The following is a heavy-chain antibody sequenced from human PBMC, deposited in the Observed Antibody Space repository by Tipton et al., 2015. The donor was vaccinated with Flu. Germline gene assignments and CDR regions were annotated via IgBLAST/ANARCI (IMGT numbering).Heavy chain of an antibody. CDR3: ARPGGYEWLDS. D-gene: IGHD5-12*01. J-gene: IGHJ4*02. CDR1: GFTFSTYW. Sequence: SLRLSCAASGFTFSTYWMTWVRQAPGKGLEWVANIKQDGGESDYGESVKGRFTISRDNSKNSVYLQMNSLRAEDTAVYYCARPGGYEWLDSWGQGTLVTVSS. V-gene: IGHV3-7*01. CDR2: IKQDGGES.